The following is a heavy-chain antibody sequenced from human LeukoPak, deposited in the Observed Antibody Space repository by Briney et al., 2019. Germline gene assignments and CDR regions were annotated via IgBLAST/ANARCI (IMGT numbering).Heavy chain of an antibody. D-gene: IGHD1-26*01. CDR2: IKTKTDGGTT. Sequence: PGGSLRLSCAVSGFTFSNAWMAWVRQAPGKGLEWIGHIKTKTDGGTTDYAAPVKGRFTISRDDSKNTLFLQMNSLKTEDTALYFCATVARTSKWDLSPHLDYWGQGTLLTVSS. V-gene: IGHV3-15*01. CDR1: GFTFSNAW. J-gene: IGHJ4*02. CDR3: ATVARTSKWDLSPHLDY.